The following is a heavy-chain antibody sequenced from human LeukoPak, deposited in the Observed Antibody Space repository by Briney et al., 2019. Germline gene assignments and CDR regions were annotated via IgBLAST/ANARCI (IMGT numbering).Heavy chain of an antibody. D-gene: IGHD6-19*01. V-gene: IGHV1/OR15-1*01. CDR3: ARFAVHRRLTVAGQFGLDY. CDR1: GYIFTDYY. Sequence: ASVKVSCKASGYIFTDYYMHWVRQAPGQELGWMGRINPNSGGTNYAQKFQGRVTMTRDTSISTAYTELSSLRSEDTAVYYCARFAVHRRLTVAGQFGLDYWGQGTLVTVSS. J-gene: IGHJ4*02. CDR2: INPNSGGT.